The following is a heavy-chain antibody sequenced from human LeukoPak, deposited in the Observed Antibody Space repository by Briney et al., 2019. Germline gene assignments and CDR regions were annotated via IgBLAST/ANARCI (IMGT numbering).Heavy chain of an antibody. CDR2: IYYSGST. J-gene: IGHJ4*02. Sequence: SETLFLTCTVSGGSISSYYWSWIRQPPGKGLEWIGYIYYSGSTNYNPSLKSRVTISVDTSKNQFSLKLSSVTAADTAVYYCARSDYGGGGDYWGQGTLVTVSS. CDR1: GGSISSYY. CDR3: ARSDYGGGGDY. V-gene: IGHV4-59*01. D-gene: IGHD4-23*01.